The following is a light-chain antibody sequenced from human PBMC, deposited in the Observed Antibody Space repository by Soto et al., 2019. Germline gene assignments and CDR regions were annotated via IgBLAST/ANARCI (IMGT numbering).Light chain of an antibody. V-gene: IGKV1-5*01. J-gene: IGKJ1*01. CDR3: QQFKSGTWT. CDR1: QNIERW. CDR2: DAS. Sequence: DIKMSQSPSTLSASVGDRVTITCRASQNIERWLAWYQQKPGKAPKLLLYDASSLESGVPSRFSGSGSGTEFILTINGLQPDDFATYFCQQFKSGTWTFGQGTKV.